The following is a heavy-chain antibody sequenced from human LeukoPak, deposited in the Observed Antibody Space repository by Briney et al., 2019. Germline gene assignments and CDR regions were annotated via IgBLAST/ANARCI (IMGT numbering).Heavy chain of an antibody. CDR2: IILIFGTA. V-gene: IGHV1-69*06. CDR1: GGTFSSYA. J-gene: IGHJ4*02. D-gene: IGHD4-17*01. Sequence: ASVKVSCKASGGTFSSYAISWVRQAPGQGLEWMGGIILIFGTANYAQKFQGRVTITADKSTSTAYMELSSLRSEDTAVYYCARNYGDYGYSDYWGQGTLVTVSS. CDR3: ARNYGDYGYSDY.